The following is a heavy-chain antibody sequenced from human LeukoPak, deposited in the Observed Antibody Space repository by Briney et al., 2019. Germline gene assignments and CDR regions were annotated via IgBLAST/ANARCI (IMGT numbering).Heavy chain of an antibody. CDR2: IWYDGSNK. CDR1: GFTFSSYG. D-gene: IGHD1-26*01. CDR3: ARYSGSYRSYYYMDV. J-gene: IGHJ6*03. Sequence: GGSLRLSCAASGFTFSSYGMHWVRQAPGKGLEWVAVIWYDGSNKYYADSVKGRFTISRDNSKNTLYLQMNSLRAEDTAVYYCARYSGSYRSYYYMDVWGKGTTVTVSS. V-gene: IGHV3-33*01.